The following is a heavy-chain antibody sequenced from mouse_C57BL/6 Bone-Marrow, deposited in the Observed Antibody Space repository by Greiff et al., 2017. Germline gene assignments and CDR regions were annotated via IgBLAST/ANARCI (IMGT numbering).Heavy chain of an antibody. CDR1: GFTFSSYA. D-gene: IGHD6-2*01. J-gene: IGHJ3*01. CDR3: ARDTVSSD. Sequence: EVNVVESGGGLVKPGGSLKLSCAASGFTFSSYAMSWVRQTPEKRLEWVATISDGGSYTYYPDNVKGRFTISRDNAKNNLYLQMRHLKTEDTSMYYCARDTVSSDWGQGTLVTVST. CDR2: ISDGGSYT. V-gene: IGHV5-4*01.